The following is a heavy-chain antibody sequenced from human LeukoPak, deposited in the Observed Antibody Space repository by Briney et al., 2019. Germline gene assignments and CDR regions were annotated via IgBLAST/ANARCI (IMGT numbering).Heavy chain of an antibody. CDR3: ARGSFDSSGYYVFDY. J-gene: IGHJ4*02. CDR2: IYNSENT. V-gene: IGHV4-4*07. Sequence: SETLSLTCSVSGASISTNYLSWIRQPAGKRLEWIGRIYNSENTNYSPSFESRVTMSADTSKNHFSLRLRSVTAADTAVYYCARGSFDSSGYYVFDYWGQGRLVTVSS. D-gene: IGHD3-22*01. CDR1: GASISTNY.